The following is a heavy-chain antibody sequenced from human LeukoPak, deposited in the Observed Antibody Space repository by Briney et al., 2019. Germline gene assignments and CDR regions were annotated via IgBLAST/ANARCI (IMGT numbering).Heavy chain of an antibody. Sequence: GGSLRLSCAASGFTFSSYGMSWVRQAPGKGLEWVSAISGSGGSTYYADSVKGRFTISRDNSKNTLYLQMNSLRAEDTAVYYCAKDRTGGSGSYYYNWFDPWGQGTLVTVSS. V-gene: IGHV3-23*01. CDR2: ISGSGGST. CDR3: AKDRTGGSGSYYYNWFDP. J-gene: IGHJ5*02. CDR1: GFTFSSYG. D-gene: IGHD3-10*01.